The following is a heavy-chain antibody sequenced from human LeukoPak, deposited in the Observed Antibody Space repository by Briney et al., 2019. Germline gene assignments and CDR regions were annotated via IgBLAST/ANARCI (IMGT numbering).Heavy chain of an antibody. CDR1: GFTFSNYG. CDR3: AKEGTVTPIDY. J-gene: IGHJ4*02. CDR2: IRYDGSNK. Sequence: PGGTLRLTCAASGFTFSNYGKHWGRKAPGKGQEWVAFIRYDGSNKYSADFVNGRLTISRDTYKNTLYLHMNSLRVEDTAVYYCAKEGTVTPIDYGGQGTLVTVSS. D-gene: IGHD4-17*01. V-gene: IGHV3-30*02.